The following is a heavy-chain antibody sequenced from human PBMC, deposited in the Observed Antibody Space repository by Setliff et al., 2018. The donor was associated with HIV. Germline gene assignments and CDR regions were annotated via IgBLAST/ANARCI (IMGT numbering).Heavy chain of an antibody. CDR1: RYSVNSNYY. Sequence: TSETLSLTCDVSRYSVNSNYYWGWIRQPPGKGLDYPGRVLEWIGHIFHTGSTYYNPSLNSRVSMSIDTSRNQFSLKLNALTAAYTAVYYCARVWRPFDADTLRFDPWGPGTLATVSS. CDR3: ARVWRPFDADTLRFDP. V-gene: IGHV4-38-2*01. J-gene: IGHJ5*02. D-gene: IGHD3-16*01. CDR2: IFHTGST.